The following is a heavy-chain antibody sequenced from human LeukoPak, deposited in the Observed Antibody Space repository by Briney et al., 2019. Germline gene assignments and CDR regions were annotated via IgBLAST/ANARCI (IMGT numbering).Heavy chain of an antibody. Sequence: SETLSLTCAVSGYSISSGYYWGWIRQPPGKGLEWIGSIYHSGSTYYNPSLKSRVTISVDTSKNQFSLKLTSVAAADTAIYYCARQPSGTAAFDIWGQGTMVTVSS. CDR1: GYSISSGYY. CDR3: ARQPSGTAAFDI. V-gene: IGHV4-38-2*01. D-gene: IGHD1/OR15-1a*01. J-gene: IGHJ3*02. CDR2: IYHSGST.